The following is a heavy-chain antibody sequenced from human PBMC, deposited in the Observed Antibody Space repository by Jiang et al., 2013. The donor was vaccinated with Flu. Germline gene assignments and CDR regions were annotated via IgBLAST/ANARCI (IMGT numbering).Heavy chain of an antibody. V-gene: IGHV1-2*02. CDR2: INPNSGDT. J-gene: IGHJ6*04. CDR3: ARARRRSIEDLDI. D-gene: IGHD2-21*01. CDR1: RDTFIDYQ. Sequence: SGAEVKKPGASVRVSCKASRDTFIDYQIHWVRQAPGQGLEWMGWINPNSGDTNFAPKFQGRVTMTRDTSNTTSYLELTRLRSNDTAVYYCARARRRSIEDLDIWGKGTTVTVSS.